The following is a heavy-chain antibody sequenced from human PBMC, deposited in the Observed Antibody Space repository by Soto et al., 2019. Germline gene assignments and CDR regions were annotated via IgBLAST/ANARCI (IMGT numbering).Heavy chain of an antibody. CDR2: VFYTGFT. Sequence: SETLSLTCAVSGGSISGSYYYWGWLRQSPGRGPEWIGSVFYTGFTSYNPSLESRVSVSVDTPKNQFSLKVSAVTAADTAVYYCASSQKGYNWNYFDHWGQGALVTVSS. J-gene: IGHJ4*02. CDR1: GGSISGSYYY. V-gene: IGHV4-39*01. CDR3: ASSQKGYNWNYFDH. D-gene: IGHD1-20*01.